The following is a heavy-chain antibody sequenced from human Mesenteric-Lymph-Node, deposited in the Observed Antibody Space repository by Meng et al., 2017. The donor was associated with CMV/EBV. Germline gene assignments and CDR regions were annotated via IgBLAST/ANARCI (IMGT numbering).Heavy chain of an antibody. CDR2: MNPNSGNT. Sequence: ASVKVSCKASGYTFTSYDINWVRQATGQGLEWMGWMNPNSGNTGYAQKFQGRVTMTRNTSISTAYMELSSLRSEDTAVYYCARESPGAEWSILDYWGQGTLVTVSS. CDR1: GYTFTSYD. J-gene: IGHJ4*02. D-gene: IGHD3-3*01. CDR3: ARESPGAEWSILDY. V-gene: IGHV1-8*01.